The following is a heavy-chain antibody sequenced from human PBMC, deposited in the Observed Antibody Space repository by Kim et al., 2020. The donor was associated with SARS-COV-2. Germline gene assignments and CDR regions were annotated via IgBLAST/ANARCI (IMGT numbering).Heavy chain of an antibody. J-gene: IGHJ5*02. CDR1: GFTFSSYA. V-gene: IGHV3-23*03. Sequence: GGSLRLSCAASGFTFSSYAMSWVRQAPGKGLEWVSVIYSGGSSTYYADSVKGRFTISRDNSKNTLDLQLNSLRAEDTAVYYCAKDLPPRGGFDPWGQGTL. CDR2: IYSGGSST. CDR3: AKDLPPRGGFDP.